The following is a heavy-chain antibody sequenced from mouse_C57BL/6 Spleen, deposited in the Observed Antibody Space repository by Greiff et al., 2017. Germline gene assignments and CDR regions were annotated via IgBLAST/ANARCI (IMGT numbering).Heavy chain of an antibody. V-gene: IGHV1-15*01. CDR3: TRGEGSFAY. CDR1: GYTFTDYE. CDR2: IDPETGGT. Sequence: QVQLKESGAELVRPGASVTLSCKASGYTFTDYEMHWVKQTPVHGLEWIGAIDPETGGTAYNQKFKGKAILTADKSSSTAYMELRSLTSEDSAVYYCTRGEGSFAYWGQGTLVTVSA. J-gene: IGHJ3*01.